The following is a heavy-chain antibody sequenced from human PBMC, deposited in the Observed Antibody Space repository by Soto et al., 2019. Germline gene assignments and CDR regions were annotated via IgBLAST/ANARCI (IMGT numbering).Heavy chain of an antibody. CDR2: IYYSGST. J-gene: IGHJ3*02. CDR1: GGSISSYY. Sequence: QVQLQESGPGLVKPSETLSLTCTVSGGSISSYYWSWIRQPPGKGLEWIGYIYYSGSTNYNPSLKSLVTITVVPSKNQFSLKLSSVTAADPDVYYCARRYGDAFDIWGQGTMVPVSS. D-gene: IGHD4-17*01. V-gene: IGHV4-59*08. CDR3: ARRYGDAFDI.